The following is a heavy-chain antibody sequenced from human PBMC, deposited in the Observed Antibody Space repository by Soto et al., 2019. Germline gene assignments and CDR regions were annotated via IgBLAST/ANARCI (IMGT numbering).Heavy chain of an antibody. D-gene: IGHD4-17*01. Sequence: PGGSLRLSCVASGFTFSTYDMNWVRQAPGKGLEWVSSIHRASIYIYYADSVRGRFTISRDNAKNSLYLQVDSLRVEDTAVYYCARRTVTTYHYFDYWGQGTLVTVSS. J-gene: IGHJ4*02. V-gene: IGHV3-21*01. CDR3: ARRTVTTYHYFDY. CDR1: GFTFSTYD. CDR2: IHRASIYI.